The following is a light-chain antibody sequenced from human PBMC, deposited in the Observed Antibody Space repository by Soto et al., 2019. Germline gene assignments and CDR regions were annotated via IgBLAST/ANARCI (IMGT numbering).Light chain of an antibody. J-gene: IGKJ1*01. CDR1: QSGSSSY. Sequence: VLTQYTGTLSLSPGERATLSCGASQSGSSSYLAWYQQKPGQAPRLLIYGASSRATGIPDRFSGSGSGTDFTLTISRLEPEDFAVYYCKQYGSSPQTFGQGGMV. CDR2: GAS. CDR3: KQYGSSPQT. V-gene: IGKV3-20*01.